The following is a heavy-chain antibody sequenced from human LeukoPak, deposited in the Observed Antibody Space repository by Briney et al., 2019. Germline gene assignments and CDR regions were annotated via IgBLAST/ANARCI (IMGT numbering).Heavy chain of an antibody. V-gene: IGHV3-23*01. J-gene: IGHJ4*02. Sequence: GGSLRLSCAVSRFTFSSYAMSWVRQAPGKGLEWVSAISGSGGSTYYADSVKGRFTISRDNSKNTLYLQMNSLRAEDTAVYYCAKGVNNYDYVWGSYRYDYWGQGTLVTVSS. CDR2: ISGSGGST. CDR1: RFTFSSYA. D-gene: IGHD3-16*02. CDR3: AKGVNNYDYVWGSYRYDY.